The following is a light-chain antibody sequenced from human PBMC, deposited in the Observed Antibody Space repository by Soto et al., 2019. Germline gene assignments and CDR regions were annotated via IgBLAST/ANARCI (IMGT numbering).Light chain of an antibody. CDR1: SSNIGSTH. CDR3: AAWDDSLSGWV. Sequence: QSVLTQPPSASGTPGQRVTISCSGSSSNIGSTHVYWFQQLPGTAPKHLVYRSDQRPSGVPDRFSGSKSDTSASLAISGLRSEDEANYYCAAWDDSLSGWVFGGGTQLTVL. J-gene: IGLJ3*02. CDR2: RSD. V-gene: IGLV1-47*01.